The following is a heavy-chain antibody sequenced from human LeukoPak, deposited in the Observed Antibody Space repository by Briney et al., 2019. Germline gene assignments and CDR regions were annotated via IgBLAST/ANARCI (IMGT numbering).Heavy chain of an antibody. CDR2: ISYDGSNK. CDR1: GFTFSSYG. J-gene: IGHJ4*02. V-gene: IGHV3-30*18. CDR3: AKDGHVYGSGSHTDY. Sequence: GGSLRLSCAASGFTFSSYGMHWVRQPPGKGLEWVAVISYDGSNKYCADSVKGRFTISRDNSKNTLYLQMNSLRPEDTAVYYCAKDGHVYGSGSHTDYWGQGTLVAVSS. D-gene: IGHD3-10*01.